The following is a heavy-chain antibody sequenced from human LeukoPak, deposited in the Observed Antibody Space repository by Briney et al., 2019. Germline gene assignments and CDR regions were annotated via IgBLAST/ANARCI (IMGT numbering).Heavy chain of an antibody. CDR3: ARDKGRDGYNLHFDY. Sequence: GGSLRLSCAASGFTFSSYSMNWVRQAPGKGLEWVSSISSSSYIYYADSVKGRFTISRDNAKNSLYLQMNSLRAEDTAVYYCARDKGRDGYNLHFDYWGQGTLVTASS. CDR1: GFTFSSYS. D-gene: IGHD5-24*01. V-gene: IGHV3-21*01. CDR2: ISSSSYI. J-gene: IGHJ4*02.